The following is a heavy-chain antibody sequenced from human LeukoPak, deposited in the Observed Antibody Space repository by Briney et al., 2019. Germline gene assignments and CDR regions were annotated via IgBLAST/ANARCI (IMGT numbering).Heavy chain of an antibody. V-gene: IGHV4-38-2*02. J-gene: IGHJ6*03. CDR1: GYSISSGYY. D-gene: IGHD1-26*01. CDR2: IYHSGST. Sequence: SETQSLTCTVSGYSISSGYYWGWIRQPPGKGLEWIGSIYHSGSTYYNPSLRSRVTISVDTSKNQFSLKLSSVTAADTAVYYCARDGGSYYYYYMDVWGKGTTVTVSS. CDR3: ARDGGSYYYYYMDV.